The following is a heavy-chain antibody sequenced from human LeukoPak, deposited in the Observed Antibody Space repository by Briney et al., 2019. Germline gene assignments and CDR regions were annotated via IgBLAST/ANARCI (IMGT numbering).Heavy chain of an antibody. J-gene: IGHJ3*02. CDR1: RFSFSAYP. Sequence: GGSLSLSCEASRFSFSAYPMGWVRRAPGKWLEWVSGISASGDVTFHADPVKGRFTISRDKSKNTLYLQMNSLRAEDTAKYYCAKSLLTTASGTGRAFDIWGQGTMVTVSS. V-gene: IGHV3-23*01. D-gene: IGHD1-26*01. CDR2: ISASGDVT. CDR3: AKSLLTTASGTGRAFDI.